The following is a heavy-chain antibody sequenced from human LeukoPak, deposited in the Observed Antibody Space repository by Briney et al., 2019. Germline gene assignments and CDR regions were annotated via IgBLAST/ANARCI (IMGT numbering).Heavy chain of an antibody. Sequence: QPGGSLRLSCAASGFTFSSYGMHWARQAPGKGLEWVAVISYDGSNKYYADSVKGRFTISRDNSKNTLYLQMNSLRAEDTAVYYCATYYYDSSGYIDAFDIWGQGTMVTVSS. V-gene: IGHV3-30*03. CDR3: ATYYYDSSGYIDAFDI. CDR1: GFTFSSYG. J-gene: IGHJ3*02. D-gene: IGHD3-22*01. CDR2: ISYDGSNK.